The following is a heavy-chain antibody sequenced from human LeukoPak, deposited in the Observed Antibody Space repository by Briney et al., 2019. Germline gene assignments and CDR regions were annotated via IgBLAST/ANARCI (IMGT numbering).Heavy chain of an antibody. D-gene: IGHD6-6*01. CDR1: GGSISSGSYY. Sequence: PSETLSLTCTVSGGSISSGSYYWSWIRQPAGKGLEWIGRIYTSGSTNYNPSLKSRVTISVDTSKNQFSLKLSSVTAADTAVYYCARGKTRTTIAPLRSRLEYSFEYWGQGTLVTVSS. J-gene: IGHJ4*02. CDR3: ARGKTRTTIAPLRSRLEYSFEY. V-gene: IGHV4-61*02. CDR2: IYTSGST.